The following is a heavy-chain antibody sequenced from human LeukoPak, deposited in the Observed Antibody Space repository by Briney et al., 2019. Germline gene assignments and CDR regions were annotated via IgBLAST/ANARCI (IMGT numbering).Heavy chain of an antibody. CDR3: ITPLPYSAQ. CDR2: IKPKTDGETT. J-gene: IGHJ4*02. Sequence: GGSLRLSCTASGFTFSGSAMHWVRQASGKGLEWVGRIKPKTDGETTEYAAPVKDRFSISRDDSKSMMYLQMNSLKTEDTAVYYCITPLPYSAQGGQGTLVTVSS. CDR1: GFTFSGSA. V-gene: IGHV3-15*01. D-gene: IGHD2-21*01.